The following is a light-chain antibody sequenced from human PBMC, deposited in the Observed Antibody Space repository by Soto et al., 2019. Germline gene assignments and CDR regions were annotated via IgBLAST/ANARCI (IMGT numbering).Light chain of an antibody. V-gene: IGKV3-11*01. J-gene: IGKJ4*01. CDR1: QSVSSY. CDR3: QQRSTWLT. Sequence: EIVLTQSPATLSLSPGERATLSCRASQSVSSYLAWYQHKPGQTPRLLIYDASNRATGIPARFRGSGSGTDFTLTISSLEPADFAFYYCQQRSTWLTFGGGTKVEIK. CDR2: DAS.